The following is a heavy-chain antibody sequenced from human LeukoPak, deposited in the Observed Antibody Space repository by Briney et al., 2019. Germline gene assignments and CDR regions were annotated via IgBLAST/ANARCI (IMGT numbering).Heavy chain of an antibody. D-gene: IGHD3-10*01. Sequence: ASVKVSCKASVYTFTGYYMHWVGQAPGQGLEWMGWINPNSGGTNYAQKFQGRGTMTRDTSISTAYMELSRLRSDDTAVYYCARVGQRLWFGEFPFDYWGKGTLVTVSS. J-gene: IGHJ4*02. CDR1: VYTFTGYY. CDR2: INPNSGGT. V-gene: IGHV1-2*02. CDR3: ARVGQRLWFGEFPFDY.